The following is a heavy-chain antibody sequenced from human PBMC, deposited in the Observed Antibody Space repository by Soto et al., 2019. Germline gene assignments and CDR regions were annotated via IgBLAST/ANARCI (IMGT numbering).Heavy chain of an antibody. V-gene: IGHV3-23*01. D-gene: IGHD2-15*01. CDR2: ISGSGGST. J-gene: IGHJ3*02. CDR1: GFTFSSYA. CDR3: AKGVVVVVVAATLIDAFDI. Sequence: GGSLRLSCAASGFTFSSYAMSWVRQAPGKGLEWVSAISGSGGSTYYADSVKGRFTISRDNSKNTLYLQMNSLRAEDTAVYYCAKGVVVVVVAATLIDAFDIWGQGTMVTVSS.